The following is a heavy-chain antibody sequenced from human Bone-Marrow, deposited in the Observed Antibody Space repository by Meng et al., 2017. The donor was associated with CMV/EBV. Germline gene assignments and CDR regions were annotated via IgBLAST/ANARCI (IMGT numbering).Heavy chain of an antibody. CDR3: ARDFSSSRDFYYYVTDV. D-gene: IGHD6-6*01. CDR2: INPSGGST. V-gene: IGHV1-46*01. J-gene: IGHJ6*02. Sequence: ASVKASCKASAHTFTSYYMHWVRQAPGQGLEWMGIINPSGGSTSYAQKFQGRVTMTRDTSTSTVYMELSSLRSEDTAVYYCARDFSSSRDFYYYVTDVWGQGTTVTVSS. CDR1: AHTFTSYY.